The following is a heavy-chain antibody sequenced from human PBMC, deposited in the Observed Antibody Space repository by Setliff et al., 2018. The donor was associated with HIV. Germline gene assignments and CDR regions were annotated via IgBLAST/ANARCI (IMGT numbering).Heavy chain of an antibody. D-gene: IGHD2-2*01. CDR1: GYTFTNYW. V-gene: IGHV5-51*01. CDR3: ARPRGNDYAGSGFDN. J-gene: IGHJ4*02. Sequence: GESLKISCKASGYTFTNYWIGWVRQLPGKGLEWMGIIYPVDSETRYSPSFQGQVTISADKSINTAYLQWTTLKASDSAMYYCARPRGNDYAGSGFDNWGQGTLVTVSS. CDR2: IYPVDSET.